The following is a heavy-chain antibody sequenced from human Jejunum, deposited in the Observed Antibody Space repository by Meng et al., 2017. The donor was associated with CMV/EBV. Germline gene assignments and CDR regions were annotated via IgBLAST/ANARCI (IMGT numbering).Heavy chain of an antibody. J-gene: IGHJ4*02. CDR1: YPFTDYY. Sequence: YPFTDYYMQWVRQAPGQGLEWMGWINPNTGDTNYAQKFQGRVTMTRDMSINTVYMELTRLRSDDTAVYYCAKDGGSYLDYYFDYWGQGTLVTVSS. CDR2: INPNTGDT. V-gene: IGHV1-2*02. D-gene: IGHD1-26*01. CDR3: AKDGGSYLDYYFDY.